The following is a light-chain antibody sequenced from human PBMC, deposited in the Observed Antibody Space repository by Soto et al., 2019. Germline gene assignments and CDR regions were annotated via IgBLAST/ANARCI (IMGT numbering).Light chain of an antibody. CDR3: QQYYSYPRT. V-gene: IGKV1-6*01. CDR1: RDIGSD. J-gene: IGKJ1*01. Sequence: ATQMTQSPSSLSASVGDRITITCRASRDIGSDLSWYQQKPGKAPKLLIYAASTLQSGVPSRFSGSGSGTDFTLTISCLQSEDFATYYCQQYYSYPRTFGQGTNVDIK. CDR2: AAS.